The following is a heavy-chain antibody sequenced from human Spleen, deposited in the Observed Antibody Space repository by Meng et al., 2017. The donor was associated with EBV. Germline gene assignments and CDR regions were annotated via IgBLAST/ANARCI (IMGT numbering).Heavy chain of an antibody. CDR1: GGTFSSYA. J-gene: IGHJ5*02. D-gene: IGHD2-2*01. V-gene: IGHV1-3*01. Sequence: QVRLVQSGAEVKKPGSSVKVSCKTSGGTFSSYAISWVRQVPGQGLEWMGRINGGDGDTKYSQKFQGRITITRDTSAYIGYMELTSLTFEDTAVYFCARPRVDDWFDPWGQGTLVTVSS. CDR2: INGGDGDT. CDR3: ARPRVDDWFDP.